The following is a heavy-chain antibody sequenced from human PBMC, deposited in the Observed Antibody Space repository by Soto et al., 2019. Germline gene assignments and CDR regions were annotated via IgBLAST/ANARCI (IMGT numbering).Heavy chain of an antibody. CDR1: GFTFSSYW. V-gene: IGHV3-7*01. CDR3: ARGHYDILTGYYDAFDI. D-gene: IGHD3-9*01. J-gene: IGHJ3*02. CDR2: IKQDGSEK. Sequence: EVQLVESGGGLVQPGGSLRLSCAASGFTFSSYWMSWVRQAPGKGREWVANIKQDGSEKYYVDSVKGRFTISRDNAKNSLYLQMNSLRAEDTAVYYCARGHYDILTGYYDAFDIWGQGTMVTVSS.